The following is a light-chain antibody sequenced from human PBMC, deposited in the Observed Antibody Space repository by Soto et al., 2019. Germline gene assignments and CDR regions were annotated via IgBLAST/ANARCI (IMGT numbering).Light chain of an antibody. V-gene: IGKV1-5*01. Sequence: DVQFTQSKAAFSAYLGDRVPISWRASQSISSWLAWYQQKPGKAPKLLIYDASSLESGVPSRFSGSGSGTDFTLTISSLQPEDFATYYCQQYNSYLWTFGGGTQVDIK. CDR1: QSISSW. CDR3: QQYNSYLWT. J-gene: IGKJ4*02. CDR2: DAS.